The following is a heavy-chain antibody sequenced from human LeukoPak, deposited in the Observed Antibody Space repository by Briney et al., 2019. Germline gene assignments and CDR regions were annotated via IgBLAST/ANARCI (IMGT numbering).Heavy chain of an antibody. V-gene: IGHV3-21*06. CDR1: GFTFSNYS. D-gene: IGHD3-3*01. J-gene: IGHJ6*03. Sequence: PGGSLRLSCAASGFTFSNYSMNWVRQAPGKGLEWVSSISSSSSYIYYADSVKGRFTISRDNGQNSLFLQMTSLRVDDTAVYYCARGITTIFGVSPMDVWGKGTTVTVSS. CDR3: ARGITTIFGVSPMDV. CDR2: ISSSSSYI.